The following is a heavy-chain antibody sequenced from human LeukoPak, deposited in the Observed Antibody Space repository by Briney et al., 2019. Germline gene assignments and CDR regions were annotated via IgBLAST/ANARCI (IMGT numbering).Heavy chain of an antibody. V-gene: IGHV1-8*01. D-gene: IGHD3-22*01. Sequence: ASVKVSCKASGYTFTSYDINWVRQATGQGLEWMGWMNPNSGNTGYAQKFQGRVTMTRNTSISTAYMELSSLRSEDTAVYYCARVLYYYDSSGYRWDAFDIWSQGTMVTVSS. CDR1: GYTFTSYD. CDR3: ARVLYYYDSSGYRWDAFDI. CDR2: MNPNSGNT. J-gene: IGHJ3*02.